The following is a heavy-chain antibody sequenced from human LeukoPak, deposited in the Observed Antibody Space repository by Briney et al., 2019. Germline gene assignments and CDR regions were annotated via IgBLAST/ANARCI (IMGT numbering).Heavy chain of an antibody. V-gene: IGHV3-15*01. J-gene: IGHJ4*02. CDR1: GFTFSNAW. CDR3: TTELCYDSSGYYTKQTYDG. Sequence: GGSLRLSCAASGFTFSNAWMSWVRHAPGKGVEWVGRIKSKTDGGTTDYAAPVKGRLTISRDDSKNTLYLQMNSLKTEDTAVYYCTTELCYDSSGYYTKQTYDGWGQRTLVTVSS. CDR2: IKSKTDGGTT. D-gene: IGHD3-22*01.